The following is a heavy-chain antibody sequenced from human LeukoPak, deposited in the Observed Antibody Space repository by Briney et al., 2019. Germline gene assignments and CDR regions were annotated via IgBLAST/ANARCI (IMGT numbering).Heavy chain of an antibody. CDR3: ARVNRVAGTRRFDP. Sequence: ASVKVSCKAPGYTFTGYYMHWVRQAPGQGLEWMGWINPNSGGTNYAQKFQGRVTMTRDTSISTAYMELSRLRSDDTAVYYCARVNRVAGTRRFDPWGQGTLVTVSS. CDR1: GYTFTGYY. D-gene: IGHD6-19*01. J-gene: IGHJ5*02. V-gene: IGHV1-2*02. CDR2: INPNSGGT.